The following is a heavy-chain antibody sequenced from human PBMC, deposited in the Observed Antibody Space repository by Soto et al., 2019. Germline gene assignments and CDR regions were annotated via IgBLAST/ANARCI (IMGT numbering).Heavy chain of an antibody. CDR2: INPNSGGT. Sequence: ASVKVSCKASGYTFTGYYMHWVRQAPGQGLEWMGWINPNSGGTNYAQKFQGWVTMTRDTSISTAYMELSRLRSDDTAVYYCARDGVNCSGGSCYSRRDYYYMDVWGKGTTVTVSS. J-gene: IGHJ6*03. D-gene: IGHD2-15*01. CDR1: GYTFTGYY. V-gene: IGHV1-2*04. CDR3: ARDGVNCSGGSCYSRRDYYYMDV.